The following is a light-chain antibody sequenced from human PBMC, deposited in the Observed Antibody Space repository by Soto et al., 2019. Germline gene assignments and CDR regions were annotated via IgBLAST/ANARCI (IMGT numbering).Light chain of an antibody. J-gene: IGKJ3*01. CDR1: QSVSSY. CDR2: DAS. CDR3: QQRSNWPPLFT. Sequence: EIVLTQSPATLSLSPGERATLSCRASQSVSSYLAWYQQKPGQAPRLLIYDASNRATGIPARFSGSGSGTDLTLTISSLEPEDFAVYYCQQRSNWPPLFTFGPGTKVDIK. V-gene: IGKV3-11*01.